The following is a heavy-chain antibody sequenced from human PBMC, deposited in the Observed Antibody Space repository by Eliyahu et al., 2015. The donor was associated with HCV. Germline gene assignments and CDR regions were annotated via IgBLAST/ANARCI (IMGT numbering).Heavy chain of an antibody. CDR1: GXPFSDYY. Sequence: QVQVVESGGGLVKPGXSLRLSCVXXGXPFSDYYLNWXRQAPGKGLEWVSYIGRTATTVYYADSVEGRFTISRDNAKNSLYLQMNSLRAEDTAVYYCAREGSDWNVRHFDYWGQGTLVTVSS. CDR2: IGRTATTV. CDR3: AREGSDWNVRHFDY. V-gene: IGHV3-11*01. J-gene: IGHJ4*02. D-gene: IGHD1-1*01.